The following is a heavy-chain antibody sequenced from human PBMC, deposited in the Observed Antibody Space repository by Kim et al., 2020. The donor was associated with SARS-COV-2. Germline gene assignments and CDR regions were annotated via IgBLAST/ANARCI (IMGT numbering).Heavy chain of an antibody. J-gene: IGHJ4*01. V-gene: IGHV4-34*01. D-gene: IGHD2-15*01. Sequence: SETLSLTCAVYGGSFSGYYRSWIRQPPGKGLEWIGEITHTGSTNYNPSLKSRVTISVDTSKNQFSLNLTSVTAADTAVYYCASGVVVAASPYNFIHEDY. CDR2: ITHTGST. CDR3: ASGVVVAASPYNFIHEDY. CDR1: GGSFSGYY.